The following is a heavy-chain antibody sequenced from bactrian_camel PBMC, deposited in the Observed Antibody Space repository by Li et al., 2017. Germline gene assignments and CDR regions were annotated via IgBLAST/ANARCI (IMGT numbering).Heavy chain of an antibody. CDR1: GFTFSRFS. CDR2: IPSVGTIA. D-gene: IGHD2*01. Sequence: HVQLVESGGRLAQPGESLRLSCAASGFTFSRFSLIWVRQTPGKGLEWVSLIPSVGTIARYADSVKGRFTISRDNAKNALYLQIDSAKTEDTGVYYCASASTNYWGQGTQVTVS. J-gene: IGHJ4*01. CDR3: ASASTNY. V-gene: IGHV3S6*01.